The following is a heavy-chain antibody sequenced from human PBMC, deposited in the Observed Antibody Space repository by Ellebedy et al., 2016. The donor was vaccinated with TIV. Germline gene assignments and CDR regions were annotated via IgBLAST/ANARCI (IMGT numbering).Heavy chain of an antibody. CDR1: GFTFSSYA. CDR2: ISNTGSRT. Sequence: GESLKISCAASGFTFSSYAMSWVRQAPGKGLEWVSTISNTGSRTYYADSVEGRFIISRDNSKNTLYLQMDSLRAEDTAVYFCAKREMIRDTTGAPAPLFDLWGQGTLVTVSS. J-gene: IGHJ4*02. CDR3: AKREMIRDTTGAPAPLFDL. D-gene: IGHD1-26*01. V-gene: IGHV3-23*01.